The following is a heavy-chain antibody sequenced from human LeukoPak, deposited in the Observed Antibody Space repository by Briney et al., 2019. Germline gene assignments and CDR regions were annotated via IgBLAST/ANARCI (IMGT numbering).Heavy chain of an antibody. D-gene: IGHD3-10*01. J-gene: IGHJ6*03. CDR2: MRYDGSNK. CDR1: GFTFSSYG. CDR3: AKGGSLDYYGSGRSYYYYYMDV. Sequence: GGSLRLSCAASGFTFSSYGMHWVRQAPGKGLEWVAFMRYDGSNKYYADSVKGRFTISRDNSKNTLYLQMNSLRAEDTTVYYCAKGGSLDYYGSGRSYYYYYMDVWGKGTTVTVSS. V-gene: IGHV3-30*02.